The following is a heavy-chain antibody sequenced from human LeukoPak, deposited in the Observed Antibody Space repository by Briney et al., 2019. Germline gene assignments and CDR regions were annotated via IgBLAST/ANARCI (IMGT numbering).Heavy chain of an antibody. J-gene: IGHJ6*03. CDR3: ARGPSSSWYLIRYYYYYMDV. D-gene: IGHD6-13*01. V-gene: IGHV3-30*04. CDR2: ISYDGSNK. CDR1: GFTFSSYA. Sequence: PGRSLRLSCAASGFTFSSYAMHWVRQAPGKGLEWVAVISYDGSNKYYADSVKGRFTISRDNSKNTLYLQMNSLRSEDTAVHYCARGPSSSWYLIRYYYYYMDVWGKGTTVTISS.